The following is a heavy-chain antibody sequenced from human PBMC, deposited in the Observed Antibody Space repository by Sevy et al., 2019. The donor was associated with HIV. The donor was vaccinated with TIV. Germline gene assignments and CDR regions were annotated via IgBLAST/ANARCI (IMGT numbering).Heavy chain of an antibody. Sequence: GGSLRLSCKGSGYTFTNYWINWVHQMPGKGLEWMGRIDPSDSYTNYSPSFQGHVTISADKSISTAYLQWSSLKASDTAMYYCARLDCGGDCSPHWFDPWGQGTLVTVSS. V-gene: IGHV5-10-1*01. J-gene: IGHJ5*02. D-gene: IGHD2-21*01. CDR3: ARLDCGGDCSPHWFDP. CDR2: IDPSDSYT. CDR1: GYTFTNYW.